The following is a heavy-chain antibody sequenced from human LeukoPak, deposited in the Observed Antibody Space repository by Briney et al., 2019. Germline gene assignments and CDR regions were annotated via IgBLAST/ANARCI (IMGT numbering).Heavy chain of an antibody. Sequence: GRSLRLSCAASGFSFSSNGMHWVRQAPGKGLEWVAVIWYDGSNKYYADSVKGRFTISRNNSKNTLYLQMNSLGADDTAVYYCARDRPDAFDIWGQGTMVTVSS. V-gene: IGHV3-33*01. CDR3: ARDRPDAFDI. J-gene: IGHJ3*02. D-gene: IGHD6-6*01. CDR2: IWYDGSNK. CDR1: GFSFSSNG.